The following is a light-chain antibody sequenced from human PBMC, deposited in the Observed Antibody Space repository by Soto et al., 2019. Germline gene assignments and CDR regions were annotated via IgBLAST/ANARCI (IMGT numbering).Light chain of an antibody. CDR3: SSSTSRDTLL. J-gene: IGLJ2*01. CDR2: EVS. V-gene: IGLV2-14*01. CDR1: SSDVGGYNY. Sequence: QSALTQPASVSGSPGQSITISCTGTSSDVGGYNYVSWYQQHPGKAPKLMSYEVSNRPSGVSNRFSGSKSGNTASLTISGLQAEDEADDYCSSSTSRDTLLFGGGTKLTVL.